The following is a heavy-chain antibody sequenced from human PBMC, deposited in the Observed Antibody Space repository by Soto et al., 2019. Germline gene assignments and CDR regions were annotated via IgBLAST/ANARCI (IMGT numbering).Heavy chain of an antibody. CDR3: ASNRVLLMVYSIQDYYGMDV. V-gene: IGHV3-7*01. Sequence: GGSLRLSCAASGFTFRDYWMSWVRQAPGKGLEWVATIKQDGSEKYYVDSVEGRFTISRDNAKNSLYLQMNSLRAEDSALYYCASNRVLLMVYSIQDYYGMDVWGQGPTVTVSS. CDR2: IKQDGSEK. CDR1: GFTFRDYW. J-gene: IGHJ6*02. D-gene: IGHD2-8*01.